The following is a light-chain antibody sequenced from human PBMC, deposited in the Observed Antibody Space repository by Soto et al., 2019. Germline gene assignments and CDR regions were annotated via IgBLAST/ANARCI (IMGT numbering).Light chain of an antibody. J-gene: IGLJ1*01. V-gene: IGLV2-23*02. Sequence: TTPASVSVSLGEAINISCTGTSNDAVCYNLVSWYQQLPGKAPRLMIYDVSKRPSGVSNRFSGSKSGNTASLTISGLQAEDEADYYCCSYAGSSTPYVFGSGTKVTVL. CDR1: SNDAVCYNL. CDR3: CSYAGSSTPYV. CDR2: DVS.